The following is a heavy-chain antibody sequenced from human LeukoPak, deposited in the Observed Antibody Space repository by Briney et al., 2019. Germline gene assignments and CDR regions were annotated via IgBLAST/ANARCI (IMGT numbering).Heavy chain of an antibody. J-gene: IGHJ4*02. D-gene: IGHD5-24*01. V-gene: IGHV3-7*01. Sequence: GGSLRLSCAASGFTFSSSWMNWVRQAPGKGLQWVGNINPEGSQTRFVDSVMGRFTMSKDNAKNALYLQMNNLRVDDTAVFYCAAWTDRGYNFWGQGTVVTVSS. CDR1: GFTFSSSW. CDR3: AAWTDRGYNF. CDR2: INPEGSQT.